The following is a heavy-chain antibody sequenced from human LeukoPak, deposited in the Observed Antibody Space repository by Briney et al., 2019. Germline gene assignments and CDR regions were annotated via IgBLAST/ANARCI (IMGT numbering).Heavy chain of an antibody. CDR2: VFPSGST. Sequence: SETLSLTCAVSGDSFSSTYWWSWVRQPPGRGLEWIGQVFPSGSTNYNPSLKSRLSMSVDKSKKQFSLKLSSVTAADTAVYYCARAWQEWHYYDSSGYYYLNWFDPWGQGTLVTVSS. CDR3: ARAWQEWHYYDSSGYYYLNWFDP. V-gene: IGHV4-4*02. CDR1: GDSFSSTYW. J-gene: IGHJ5*02. D-gene: IGHD3-22*01.